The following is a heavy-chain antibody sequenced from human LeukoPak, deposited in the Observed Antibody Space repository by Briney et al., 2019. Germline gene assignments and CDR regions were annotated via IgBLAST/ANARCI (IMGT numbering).Heavy chain of an antibody. V-gene: IGHV3-23*01. J-gene: IGHJ4*02. CDR2: VSGSGGST. CDR3: ARVPYDSSGSRDY. Sequence: GGSLRLSCAASGFTFSTYAMSWLRQAPGKGLEWVSAVSGSGGSTYYADSVKGRFTISRDNAKNSLYLQMNSLRAEDTAVYYCARVPYDSSGSRDYWGQGTLVTVSS. CDR1: GFTFSTYA. D-gene: IGHD3-22*01.